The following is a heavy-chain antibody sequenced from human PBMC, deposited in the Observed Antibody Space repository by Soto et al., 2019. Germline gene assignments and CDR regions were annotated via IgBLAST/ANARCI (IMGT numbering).Heavy chain of an antibody. Sequence: ASVKVSCKASGYDFTAYDINWVRQASGQGLEWMGWMNPINGATGSARRFQGRVSMNRNTATNTAYLELTSLRSDDTAVYYCGRGPSPRAPAGGTPYYYARDGWG. V-gene: IGHV1-8*02. D-gene: IGHD6-13*01. J-gene: IGHJ6*02. CDR1: GYDFTAYD. CDR2: MNPINGAT. CDR3: GRGPSPRAPAGGTPYYYARDG.